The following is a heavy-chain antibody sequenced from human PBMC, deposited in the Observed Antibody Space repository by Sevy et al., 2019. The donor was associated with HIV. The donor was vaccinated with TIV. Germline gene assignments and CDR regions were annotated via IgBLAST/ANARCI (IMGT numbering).Heavy chain of an antibody. V-gene: IGHV1-18*04. Sequence: ASEKVSCKASGYTFTSYGISWVRQAPGQGLEWMGWISAYNGNTNYAQKLQGRVTMTTDTSTSTAYMELRSLRSDDTAVYYCARDLPTTGYTGFDYWGQGTLVTVSS. J-gene: IGHJ4*02. CDR3: ARDLPTTGYTGFDY. CDR2: ISAYNGNT. CDR1: GYTFTSYG. D-gene: IGHD5-18*01.